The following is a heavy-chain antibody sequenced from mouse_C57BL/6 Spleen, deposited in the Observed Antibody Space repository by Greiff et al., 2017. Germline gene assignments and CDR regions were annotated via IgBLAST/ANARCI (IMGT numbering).Heavy chain of an antibody. CDR1: GYSFTGYY. V-gene: IGHV1-42*01. J-gene: IGHJ1*03. Sequence: VQLQQSGPELVKPGASVKISCKASGYSFTGYYMNWVKQSPEKSLEWIGEINPSTGGTTYNQKFKAKATLTVDKSSSTAYMQLKSLTSEDSAVYYCARKGGYFDVWGTGTTVTVSS. CDR3: ARKGGYFDV. CDR2: INPSTGGT.